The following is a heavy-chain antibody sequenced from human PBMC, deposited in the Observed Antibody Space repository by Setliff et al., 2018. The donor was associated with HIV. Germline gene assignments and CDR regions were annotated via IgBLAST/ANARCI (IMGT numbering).Heavy chain of an antibody. Sequence: LSLTCAVYGGSFSAYYWSWIRQPPGKGLEWIGEIRHSGSTNYNPSLKSRVTISVDKSKKQFSLKLKSMAAADTAVYYCARLHTDYGSWYFDAWGPGTLVTVS. D-gene: IGHD3-10*01. CDR2: IRHSGST. CDR3: ARLHTDYGSWYFDA. J-gene: IGHJ5*02. CDR1: GGSFSAYY. V-gene: IGHV4-34*01.